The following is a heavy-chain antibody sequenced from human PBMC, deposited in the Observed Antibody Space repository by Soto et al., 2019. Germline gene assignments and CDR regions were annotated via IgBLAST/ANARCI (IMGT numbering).Heavy chain of an antibody. CDR2: INGDGSMT. CDR1: GFTFSSYS. CDR3: AKETNDILTGNEN. Sequence: GGSLRLSCAASGFTFSSYSMNWVRQAPGKGLERVSHINGDGSMTDYADIVKGRFTVSRDNAKNTLYLQMNSLRAEDTAIYYCAKETNDILTGNENWGQGTLVTVSS. D-gene: IGHD3-9*01. V-gene: IGHV3-48*04. J-gene: IGHJ4*02.